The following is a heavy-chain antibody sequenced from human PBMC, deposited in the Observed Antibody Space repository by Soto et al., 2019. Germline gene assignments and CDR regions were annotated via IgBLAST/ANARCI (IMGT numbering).Heavy chain of an antibody. Sequence: QVQLVQSGAEVKKPGASVKVSCKASGYTFTSYDINWVRQATGQGLEWMGWMNPNSGNTGYAQKFQGRVTMTRNTSISTGYMELSSLRSEDTAVYYCARSVEWLASFDYWGQGTLVTVSS. V-gene: IGHV1-8*01. CDR1: GYTFTSYD. J-gene: IGHJ4*02. CDR2: MNPNSGNT. CDR3: ARSVEWLASFDY. D-gene: IGHD6-19*01.